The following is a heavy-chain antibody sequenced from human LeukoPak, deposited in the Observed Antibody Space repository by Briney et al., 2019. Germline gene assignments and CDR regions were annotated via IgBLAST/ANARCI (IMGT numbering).Heavy chain of an antibody. D-gene: IGHD2-2*01. CDR2: IYYSGST. CDR1: GGSISSSSYY. V-gene: IGHV4-39*01. Sequence: KPSETLSLTCTVSGGSISSSSYYWGWIRRPPGKGLEWIGSIYYSGSTYYNPSLKSRVTISVDTSKIQFSLKLSSVTAADTAVYYCASIEYQLLSALDYWGQGTLVTVSS. J-gene: IGHJ4*02. CDR3: ASIEYQLLSALDY.